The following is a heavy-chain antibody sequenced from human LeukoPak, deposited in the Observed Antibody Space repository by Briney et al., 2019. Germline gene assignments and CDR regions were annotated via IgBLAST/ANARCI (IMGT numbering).Heavy chain of an antibody. CDR2: INPNSGGT. D-gene: IGHD3-10*01. CDR3: ARGVNVLLWFGELYYFDY. J-gene: IGHJ4*02. CDR1: GYTFTGYY. Sequence: ASVKVSCKASGYTFTGYYMHWVRQAPGQGLEWMGWINPNSGGTNYAQKFQGRVTMTRDTSISTAYMELSRLRSDDTAVYYCARGVNVLLWFGELYYFDYWGQGTLVTVSS. V-gene: IGHV1-2*02.